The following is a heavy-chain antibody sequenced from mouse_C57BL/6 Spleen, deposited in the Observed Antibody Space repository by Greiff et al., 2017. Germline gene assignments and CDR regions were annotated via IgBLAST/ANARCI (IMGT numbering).Heavy chain of an antibody. J-gene: IGHJ2*01. V-gene: IGHV5-6*01. D-gene: IGHD1-1*01. CDR1: GFTFSSYG. CDR3: ASLPIYYYGSNYFDY. CDR2: ISSGGSYT. Sequence: EVQLQESGGDLVKPGGSLKLSCAASGFTFSSYGMSWVRQTPDKRLEWVATISSGGSYTYYPDSVKGRFTISRDNAKNTLYLQMSSLKSEDTAMYYCASLPIYYYGSNYFDYWGQGTTLTVSS.